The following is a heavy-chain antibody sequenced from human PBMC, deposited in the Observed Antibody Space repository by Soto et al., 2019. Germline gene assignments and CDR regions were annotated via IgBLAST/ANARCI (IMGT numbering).Heavy chain of an antibody. D-gene: IGHD3-10*01. V-gene: IGHV3-21*01. J-gene: IGHJ6*02. CDR1: GFTFSSYS. CDR2: ISSSSSYI. Sequence: EVQLVESGGGLVKPGGSLRLSCAASGFTFSSYSMNWVRQAPGRGLEWVSSISSSSSYIYYADSVKGRFTISRDNAKNSLYLQMISLRGEDTAVYYCARDLLFGLYYYYGMDVWGQGTKVTVSS. CDR3: ARDLLFGLYYYYGMDV.